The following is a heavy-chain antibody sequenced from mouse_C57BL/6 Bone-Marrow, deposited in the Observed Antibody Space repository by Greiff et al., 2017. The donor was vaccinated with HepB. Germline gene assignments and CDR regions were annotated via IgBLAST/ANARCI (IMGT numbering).Heavy chain of an antibody. Sequence: EVKLVESGGGLVKPGGSLKLSCAASGFTFSDYGMHWVRQAPEKGLEWVAYISSGSSTIYYADTVKGRFTISRDNAKNTLFLQMTSLKSEDTATYYCARADYYGSSWAYWGQGTLVTVSA. V-gene: IGHV5-17*03. CDR1: GFTFSDYG. J-gene: IGHJ3*01. CDR3: ARADYYGSSWAY. D-gene: IGHD1-1*01. CDR2: ISSGSSTI.